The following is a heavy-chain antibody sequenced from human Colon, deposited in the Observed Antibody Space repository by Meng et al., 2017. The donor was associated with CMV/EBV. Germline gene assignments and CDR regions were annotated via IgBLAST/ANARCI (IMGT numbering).Heavy chain of an antibody. V-gene: IGHV1-46*01. CDR1: GYTFTSYF. CDR2: INPSGGTT. J-gene: IGHJ4*02. Sequence: CKASGYTFTSYFMHWVRQAPGQGLEWMGIINPSGGTTTYAQRFQGRVTMTTDTSTSTVYMELSSLTFEDTAVYFCARVTAALAGGFDYWGQGTLVTVSS. CDR3: ARVTAALAGGFDY. D-gene: IGHD6-19*01.